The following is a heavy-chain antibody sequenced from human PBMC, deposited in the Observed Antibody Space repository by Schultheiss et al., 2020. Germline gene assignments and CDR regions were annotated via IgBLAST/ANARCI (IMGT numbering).Heavy chain of an antibody. J-gene: IGHJ4*02. D-gene: IGHD3-16*01. CDR3: ARIESYDYVPDY. CDR2: IWYDGSNK. CDR1: GFTFSSYG. Sequence: GGSLRLSCAASGFTFSSYGMHWVRQAPGKGLEWVAVIWYDGSNKYYADCVKGRFTISRDNSKNTLYLQMNSLRAEDTAVYYCARIESYDYVPDYWGQGTLVTVSS. V-gene: IGHV3-33*01.